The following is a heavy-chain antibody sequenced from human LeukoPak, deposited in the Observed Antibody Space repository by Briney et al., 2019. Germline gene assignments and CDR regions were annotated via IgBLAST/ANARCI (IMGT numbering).Heavy chain of an antibody. CDR2: ISGNNGDR. V-gene: IGHV1-18*01. Sequence: ASVQVSCKAFGYTFTIYAITWVRQAPGQGLEWMGWISGNNGDREYASKVQGRLSLSTDPSTGTALMELRSLRSDDTAVYYCARERRGQTWNHGIDVWGQGTTVIVSS. CDR3: ARERRGQTWNHGIDV. J-gene: IGHJ6*02. D-gene: IGHD1-1*01. CDR1: GYTFTIYA.